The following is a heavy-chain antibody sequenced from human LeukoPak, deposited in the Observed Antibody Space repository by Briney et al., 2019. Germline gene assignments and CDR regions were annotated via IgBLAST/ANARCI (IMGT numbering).Heavy chain of an antibody. CDR2: IYYSGST. CDR3: ASRAPNLNGDPFDY. CDR1: GGSITSGDYY. Sequence: SETLSLTCTVSGGSITSGDYYWSWIRQPPGRGLEWIGYIYYSGSTYYNPSLKSRVTISVDTSKNQFSLKLSSVTAADTAVYYCASRAPNLNGDPFDYWGQGTLVTVSS. D-gene: IGHD3-10*01. V-gene: IGHV4-30-4*08. J-gene: IGHJ4*02.